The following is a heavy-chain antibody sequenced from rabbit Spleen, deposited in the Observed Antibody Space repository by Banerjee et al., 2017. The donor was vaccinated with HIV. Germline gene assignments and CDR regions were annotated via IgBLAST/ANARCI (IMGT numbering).Heavy chain of an antibody. D-gene: IGHD4-1*01. CDR1: GVSFSGDSY. CDR3: ARDLTDAIGWNFGW. J-gene: IGHJ4*01. V-gene: IGHV1S40*01. CDR2: IDTGSSGFT. Sequence: QSLEVSGGDLVKPGASLTLTCIASGVSFSGDSYMCWVRQAPGRGLEWIACIDTGSSGFTYFASWAKGRVTISKTSSTTVTLQMTSLTAADTATYFCARDLTDAIGWNFGWWGPGTLVTVS.